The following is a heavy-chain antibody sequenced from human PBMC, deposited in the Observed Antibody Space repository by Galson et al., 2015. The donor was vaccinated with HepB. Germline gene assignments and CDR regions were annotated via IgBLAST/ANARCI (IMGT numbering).Heavy chain of an antibody. D-gene: IGHD1-26*01. J-gene: IGHJ6*03. CDR1: GFTFSYHH. CDR3: ARGNYYDYYYMDV. CDR2: ITSSGSTI. Sequence: SLRLSCAASGFTFSYHHMSWIRQAPGKGLEWISYITSSGSTIYYVDSVKGRFTISRDNAKNSLYLQMNSLRAEDTAVYYCARGNYYDYYYMDVWGKGTTVTVSS. V-gene: IGHV3-11*01.